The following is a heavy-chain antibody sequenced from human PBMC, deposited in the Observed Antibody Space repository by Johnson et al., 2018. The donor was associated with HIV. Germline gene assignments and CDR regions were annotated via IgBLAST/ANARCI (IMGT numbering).Heavy chain of an antibody. CDR1: GFTFSSYG. V-gene: IGHV3-33*06. Sequence: QVQLVESGGGVVPPGGSLRLSCAASGFTFSSYGMHWVRQAPGKGLEWVAVIWYDGSNKYYADSVKGRFTISRDNSKNTLYLQMNSLRAEDTAVYYCAKDQASIAARPDAFDIGGQGTMVTVSS. CDR2: IWYDGSNK. D-gene: IGHD6-6*01. CDR3: AKDQASIAARPDAFDI. J-gene: IGHJ3*02.